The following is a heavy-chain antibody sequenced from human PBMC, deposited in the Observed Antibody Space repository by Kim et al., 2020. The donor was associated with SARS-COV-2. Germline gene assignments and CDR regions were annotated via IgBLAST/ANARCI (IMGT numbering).Heavy chain of an antibody. CDR3: ARGRGGSPGWFDP. CDR2: IYYSGST. D-gene: IGHD1-26*01. V-gene: IGHV4-31*03. Sequence: SETLSLTCTVSGGSISSGGYYWSWIRQHPGKGLEWIGYIYYSGSTYYNPSLKSRVTISVDTSKNQFSLKLSSVTAADTAVYYCARGRGGSPGWFDPWGQGTLVTVSS. CDR1: GGSISSGGYY. J-gene: IGHJ5*02.